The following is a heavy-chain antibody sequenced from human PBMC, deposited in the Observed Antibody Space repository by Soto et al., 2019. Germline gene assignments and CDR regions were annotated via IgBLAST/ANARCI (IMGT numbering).Heavy chain of an antibody. Sequence: SVKVSCKASGGTYSSYAISWVRQAHGQGLEWMGGIIPIFGTANYAQKFQGRVTITADKSTSTAYMELSSLRSEDTAVYYCARGITMVRGPYYGMDVWGQGTTVTSP. CDR3: ARGITMVRGPYYGMDV. CDR1: GGTYSSYA. V-gene: IGHV1-69*06. D-gene: IGHD3-10*01. CDR2: IIPIFGTA. J-gene: IGHJ6*02.